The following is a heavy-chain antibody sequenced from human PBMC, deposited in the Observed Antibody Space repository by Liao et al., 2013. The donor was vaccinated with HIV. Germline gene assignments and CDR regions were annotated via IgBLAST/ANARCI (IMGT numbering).Heavy chain of an antibody. D-gene: IGHD3-10*01. Sequence: QVQLQQWGAGLLKPSETLSLTCAGKGEPFSDSSWHWIRQPPGKGLQWIGEINHHGDTKYNPSLTSRVSISADMSKSRFSLKLTSVTAADTAVYYCARDPWITGTGIDPWGQGTLVTVSS. CDR1: GEPFSDSS. CDR3: ARDPWITGTGIDP. J-gene: IGHJ5*02. CDR2: INHHGDT. V-gene: IGHV4-34*01.